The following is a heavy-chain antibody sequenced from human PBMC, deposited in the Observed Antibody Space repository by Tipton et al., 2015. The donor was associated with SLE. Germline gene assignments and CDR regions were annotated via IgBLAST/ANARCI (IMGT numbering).Heavy chain of an antibody. CDR2: IYYSGST. V-gene: IGHV4-39*07. D-gene: IGHD3-10*01. J-gene: IGHJ3*02. Sequence: TLSLTCTVSGGSISSSSYYWGWIRQPPGKGLEWIANIYYSGSTFYNPSLKSRVSISVDTSKNQFSLRLSSVTAADTAVYFCARGFSDAFDIWGQGTMVTVSS. CDR3: ARGFSDAFDI. CDR1: GGSISSSSYY.